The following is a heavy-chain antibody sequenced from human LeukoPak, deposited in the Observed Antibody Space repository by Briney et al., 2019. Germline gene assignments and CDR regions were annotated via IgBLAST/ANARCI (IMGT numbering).Heavy chain of an antibody. V-gene: IGHV3-23*01. Sequence: GESLRLSCAASGFTFSNSAMSWVRQAPGKGLEWVSAISGSGGTTYYADSVRGRFTISRDNSKNTLYLQMNSLRAEDTAVYYCANRPASGPVVVITTPFDYWGQGTLVTVSS. J-gene: IGHJ4*02. D-gene: IGHD3-22*01. CDR2: ISGSGGTT. CDR3: ANRPASGPVVVITTPFDY. CDR1: GFTFSNSA.